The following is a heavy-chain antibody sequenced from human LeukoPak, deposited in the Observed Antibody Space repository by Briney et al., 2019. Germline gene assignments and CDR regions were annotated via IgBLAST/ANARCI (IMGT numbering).Heavy chain of an antibody. CDR3: ARQGRSDY. CDR2: IYPGDSET. Sequence: GESLKISCKGSGYTFTRDWIGWVRQMPGKGLEWVGIIYPGDSETRYSPSLQGQVTISADKSINTVYLQWSSLKASDTAMYYCARQGRSDYWGQGTLVIVSS. CDR1: GYTFTRDW. J-gene: IGHJ4*02. V-gene: IGHV5-51*01.